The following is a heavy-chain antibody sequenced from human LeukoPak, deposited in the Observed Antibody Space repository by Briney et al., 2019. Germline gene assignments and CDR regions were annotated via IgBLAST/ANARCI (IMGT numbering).Heavy chain of an antibody. CDR3: ARGGPAYGATPDY. Sequence: GGSLRLSCAAPGLAFSSYWMHWGRQAPGKGLVWVSHINIDGRTTNYADSVKGRFTISRDNAKNTLYLQMNSLTAEDTAVYYCARGGPAYGATPDYWGQGTLVTVSS. CDR1: GLAFSSYW. J-gene: IGHJ4*02. D-gene: IGHD4-17*01. CDR2: INIDGRTT. V-gene: IGHV3-74*01.